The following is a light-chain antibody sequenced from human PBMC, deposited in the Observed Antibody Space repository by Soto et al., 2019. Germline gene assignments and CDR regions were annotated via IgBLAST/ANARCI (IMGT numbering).Light chain of an antibody. J-gene: IGKJ1*01. CDR3: QQTYSPPWT. V-gene: IGKV1-39*01. CDR2: AAA. CDR1: QNIRSY. Sequence: DIQMTQSPSSLSASVGDRVTITCRASQNIRSYVNWYQQKAVKAPNLLIYAAASLQSGVPSRFRGFGAGTDFTLTITSLQAEDFATYYCQQTYSPPWTFGQGTKVEVK.